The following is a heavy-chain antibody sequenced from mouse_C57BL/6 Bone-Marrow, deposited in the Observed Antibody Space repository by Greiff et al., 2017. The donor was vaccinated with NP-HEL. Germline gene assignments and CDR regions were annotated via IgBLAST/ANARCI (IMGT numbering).Heavy chain of an antibody. CDR1: GYTFTSYW. V-gene: IGHV1-69*01. CDR3: AREGTTVADWFAY. Sequence: QVHVKQPGAELVMPGASVKLSCKASGYTFTSYWMHWVKQRPGQGLEWIGEIDPSDSYTTYNQKFKGKSTLTVDKSSSTAYMQLSSLTSEDSAVYYCAREGTTVADWFAYWGQGTLVTVSA. D-gene: IGHD1-1*01. J-gene: IGHJ3*01. CDR2: IDPSDSYT.